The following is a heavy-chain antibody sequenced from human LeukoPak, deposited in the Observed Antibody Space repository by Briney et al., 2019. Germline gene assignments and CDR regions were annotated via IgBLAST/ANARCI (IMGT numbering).Heavy chain of an antibody. J-gene: IGHJ4*02. CDR1: GGSISSGGYY. CDR3: AGYSSVYYFDY. CDR2: IYYSGST. D-gene: IGHD6-19*01. V-gene: IGHV4-31*03. Sequence: SETLSLTCTVSGGSISSGGYYWSWIRQHPGKGLEWIGYIYYSGSTYYNPSLKSRVTISVDTSKNQFSLKLSSVTAADTAVYYCAGYSSVYYFDYWGQGTLVTVSS.